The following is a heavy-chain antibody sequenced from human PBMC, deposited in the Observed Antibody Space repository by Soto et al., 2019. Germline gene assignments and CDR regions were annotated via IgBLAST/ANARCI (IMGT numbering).Heavy chain of an antibody. CDR3: ARSLGFCISTSCYPDAFDI. J-gene: IGHJ3*02. D-gene: IGHD2-2*01. V-gene: IGHV4-39*01. CDR2: IYYSRST. CDR1: GGSISSSTYY. Sequence: QLQLQESGPGLVKPSETLSLTCTVSGGSISSSTYYWGWIRQPPGKGLEWIGTIYYSRSTYFNPSLKSRVTISVDTSKNPFSLKLSSVTAADTAVYYCARSLGFCISTSCYPDAFDIWGQGTMVTVSS.